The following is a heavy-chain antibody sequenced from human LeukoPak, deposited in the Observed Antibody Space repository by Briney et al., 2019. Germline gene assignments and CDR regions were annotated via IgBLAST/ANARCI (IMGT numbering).Heavy chain of an antibody. V-gene: IGHV1-18*01. Sequence: ASVKVSCKASGYTFTSYGISWVRQAPGQGLEWMGWISAYNGNTNYAQKLQGRVTMTTDTSTSTAYMELRSLRSDDTAVYYCARVSCSSTSCYRLYYYYGMDVWGQGTTVTVSS. CDR1: GYTFTSYG. CDR3: ARVSCSSTSCYRLYYYYGMDV. CDR2: ISAYNGNT. D-gene: IGHD2-2*01. J-gene: IGHJ6*02.